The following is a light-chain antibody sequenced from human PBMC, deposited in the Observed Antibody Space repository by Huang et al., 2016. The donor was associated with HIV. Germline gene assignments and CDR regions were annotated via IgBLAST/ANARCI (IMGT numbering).Light chain of an antibody. J-gene: IGKJ3*01. Sequence: DILMTQSPDFLAVSLGGRATIDCKASRNVFYSSNRKNYLAWYQQKPGQPPKLLCHGAATRDSGVPNRFSGGGAGTDFTLTISSLQAEDVAIYYCQRYYTSPFTVGPGTKVDIQ. CDR2: GAA. CDR3: QRYYTSPFT. CDR1: RNVFYSSNRKNY. V-gene: IGKV4-1*01.